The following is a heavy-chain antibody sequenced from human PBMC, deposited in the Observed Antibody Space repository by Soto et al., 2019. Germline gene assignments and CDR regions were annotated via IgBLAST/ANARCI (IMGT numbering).Heavy chain of an antibody. Sequence: SETLSLTCTVSGGSINSYWWSWIRQPAGKGLEWIGRVYSSGTTDYNPSLNSRATMSVETSKNQFSLKLSSVTAADTAVYYCARDIASYAYGEGYWGQGIQVTVSS. J-gene: IGHJ4*02. V-gene: IGHV4-4*07. D-gene: IGHD2-21*01. CDR1: GGSINSYW. CDR2: VYSSGTT. CDR3: ARDIASYAYGEGY.